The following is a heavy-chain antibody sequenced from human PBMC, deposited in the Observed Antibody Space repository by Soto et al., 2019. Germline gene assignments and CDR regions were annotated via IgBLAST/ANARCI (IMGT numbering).Heavy chain of an antibody. Sequence: QITLNESGPTVVRPTETLTLTCRFSGFSLTTSGVGVGWIRQSPGKAPEWLALIYWDADKRYSASLKSRLTSTKDTSKNQVVLTVSDLDPTDTATYYCAHRVLRTVFGLVTTTAIYFDLWGQGTPVAVSS. CDR1: GFSLTTSGVG. CDR3: AHRVLRTVFGLVTTTAIYFDL. V-gene: IGHV2-5*02. J-gene: IGHJ4*02. CDR2: IYWDADK. D-gene: IGHD3-3*01.